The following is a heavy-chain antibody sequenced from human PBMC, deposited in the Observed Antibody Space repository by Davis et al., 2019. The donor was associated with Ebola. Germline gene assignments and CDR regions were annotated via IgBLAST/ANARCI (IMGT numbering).Heavy chain of an antibody. J-gene: IGHJ6*02. D-gene: IGHD5-18*01. V-gene: IGHV3-30-3*01. CDR2: ISYDGSNK. CDR1: GFTFSSYA. Sequence: GGSLRLSCAASGFTFSSYAMHWVRQAPGKGLEWVAVISYDGSNKYYADSVKGRFTISRDNSKNTLYLQMNSLRAEDTAVYYCAREPQLWLQYYYYYGMDVWGQGTTVTVSS. CDR3: AREPQLWLQYYYYYGMDV.